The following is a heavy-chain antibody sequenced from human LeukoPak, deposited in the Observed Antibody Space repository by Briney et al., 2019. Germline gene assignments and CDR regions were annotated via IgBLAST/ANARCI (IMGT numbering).Heavy chain of an antibody. D-gene: IGHD3-3*01. J-gene: IGHJ6*02. CDR2: ISYDGSNK. V-gene: IGHV3-30*03. CDR3: AREPYYDFWSGYLPNYYYGMDV. CDR1: GFTFSSYG. Sequence: GRSLRLSCAASGFTFSSYGMHWVRQAPGKGLEWVAVISYDGSNKYYADSVKGRFTISRDNSKNTLYLQMNSLRAEDTAVYYCAREPYYDFWSGYLPNYYYGMDVWGQGTTVTVSS.